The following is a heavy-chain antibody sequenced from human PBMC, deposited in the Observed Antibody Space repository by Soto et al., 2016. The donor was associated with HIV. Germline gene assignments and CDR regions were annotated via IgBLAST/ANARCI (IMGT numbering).Heavy chain of an antibody. V-gene: IGHV4-38-2*01. D-gene: IGHD5-12*01. Sequence: VQLQESGPGLVKPSETLSLTCAVSGYSISSGYYWGWIRQPPGKGLEWIGSIYHSGSTYYNPSLKSRVTISVDTSKNQFSLKLSSVTAADTAVYYCARLRRDGYNYRAGVNWFDPWGQGTLVTVSS. CDR1: GYSISSGYY. CDR3: ARLRRDGYNYRAGVNWFDP. J-gene: IGHJ5*02. CDR2: IYHSGST.